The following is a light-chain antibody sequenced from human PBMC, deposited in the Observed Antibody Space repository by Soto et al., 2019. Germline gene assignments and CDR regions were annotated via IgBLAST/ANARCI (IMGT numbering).Light chain of an antibody. CDR2: AAS. CDR1: QGISSY. J-gene: IGKJ1*01. CDR3: QQYNSYSRT. Sequence: AIPMTQSPSSLSASAGDRFTITCRASQGISSYLAWYQQKPGKAPKLLIYAASTLQSGVPSRFSGSGSGTDFTLTISCLQSDDFATYYCQQYNSYSRTFGQGTKVDIK. V-gene: IGKV1-8*01.